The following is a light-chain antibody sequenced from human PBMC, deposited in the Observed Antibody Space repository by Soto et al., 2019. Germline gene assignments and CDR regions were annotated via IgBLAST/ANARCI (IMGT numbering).Light chain of an antibody. Sequence: EVVMTQSPATLSVSPWERATLSCRASQSISSDVAWYQQKPGQAPRLLIYGASTTATGIAARFSGSGSGTEFTLTISSLQSEDFAVYNCQQYNKWPRTFGQGTKVDI. CDR2: GAS. J-gene: IGKJ2*01. CDR1: QSISSD. V-gene: IGKV3-15*01. CDR3: QQYNKWPRT.